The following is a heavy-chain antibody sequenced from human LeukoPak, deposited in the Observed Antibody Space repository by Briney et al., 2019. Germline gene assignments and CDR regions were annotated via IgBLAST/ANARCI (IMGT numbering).Heavy chain of an antibody. V-gene: IGHV3-23*01. CDR3: PTNERGWELPRSQH. CDR1: GFPFSNYA. Sequence: PGGSLSLPCAASGFPFSNYAITWVRHAPGRGLEWVSAISASGADTFSAHSVRGRFTISRDNSQRTLHPQMNSLTAEDTAVYYCPTNERGWELPRSQHWGRGALVT. CDR2: ISASGADT. D-gene: IGHD1-26*01. J-gene: IGHJ4*02.